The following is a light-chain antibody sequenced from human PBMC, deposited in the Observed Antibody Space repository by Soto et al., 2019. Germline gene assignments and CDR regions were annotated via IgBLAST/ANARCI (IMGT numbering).Light chain of an antibody. CDR1: QSISSW. V-gene: IGKV1-5*03. J-gene: IGKJ1*01. CDR3: QQYNSYSPRT. Sequence: DIQMTRSPSTLSGSVGDRVTITCRASQSISSWLAWYQQKPGKAPKLLIYKASSLESGVPSRFSGSGSGTEFTLTISSLQPDDVATYYCQQYNSYSPRTFGQGTKVDIK. CDR2: KAS.